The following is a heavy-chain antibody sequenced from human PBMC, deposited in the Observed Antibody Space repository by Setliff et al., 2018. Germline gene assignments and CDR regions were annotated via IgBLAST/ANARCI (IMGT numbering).Heavy chain of an antibody. CDR3: ARLYEFGELFSNY. J-gene: IGHJ4*02. CDR1: GYSISSGYY. D-gene: IGHD3-10*01. V-gene: IGHV4-38-2*01. Sequence: SETLSLTCAVSGYSISSGYYWGWIRQPPGKGLEWIGGIYHSGSTYYNPSLKSRVTTSVDTSKNQFSLKLSSVTAADTAVYYCARLYEFGELFSNYWGQGTLVTVSS. CDR2: IYHSGST.